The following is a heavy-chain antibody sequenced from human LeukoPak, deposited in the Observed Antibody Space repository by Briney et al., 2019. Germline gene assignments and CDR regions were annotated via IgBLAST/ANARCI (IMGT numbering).Heavy chain of an antibody. J-gene: IGHJ6*03. CDR2: MNPNSGNT. Sequence: VASVKVSCKASGYTFTSYDINWVRQAPGQGLEWMGWMNPNSGNTGYAQKFQGRVTMTRNTSISTAYMELSSLRSEDTAVYYCARGQYSSFYYYYYMDVWGKGTTVTISS. CDR3: ARGQYSSFYYYYYMDV. D-gene: IGHD5-18*01. V-gene: IGHV1-8*01. CDR1: GYTFTSYD.